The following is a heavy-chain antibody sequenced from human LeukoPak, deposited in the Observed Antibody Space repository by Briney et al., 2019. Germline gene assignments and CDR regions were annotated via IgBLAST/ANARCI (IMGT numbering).Heavy chain of an antibody. J-gene: IGHJ4*02. CDR2: IYAGGTT. D-gene: IGHD3-22*01. CDR3: ARGPPPQRFGGPYYKGYFEN. V-gene: IGHV3-53*01. CDR1: GGSFSGYY. Sequence: PSETLSLTCAVYGGSFSGYYWSWIRQAPGKGLEWVSIIYAGGTTYYADSVKGRFTISRDNSKNTLYLQMNSLRAEDTAVYYCARGPPPQRFGGPYYKGYFENWGQGTLVTVSS.